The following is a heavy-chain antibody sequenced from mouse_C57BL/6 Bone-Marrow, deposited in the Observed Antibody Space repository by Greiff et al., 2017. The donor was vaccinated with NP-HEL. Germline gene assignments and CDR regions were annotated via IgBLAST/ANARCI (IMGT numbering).Heavy chain of an antibody. CDR1: GYTFTSYW. V-gene: IGHV1-72*01. J-gene: IGHJ1*03. D-gene: IGHD1-1*01. Sequence: VQLQQPGADLVKPGASVKLSCKASGYTFTSYWMHWVKQRPGRGLEWIGRIDPNSGGTKFNEKFKTKATLTVDKPSSTSYMQLSSLTSEYSAVDNCDRDCNGSSGWYFDVWGTGTTVTVSS. CDR2: IDPNSGGT. CDR3: DRDCNGSSGWYFDV.